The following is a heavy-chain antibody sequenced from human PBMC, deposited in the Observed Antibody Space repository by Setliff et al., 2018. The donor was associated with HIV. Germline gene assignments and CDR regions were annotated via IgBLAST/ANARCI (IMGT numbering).Heavy chain of an antibody. J-gene: IGHJ4*02. CDR1: GGSISSSSYY. Sequence: PSETLSLTCTVSGGSISSSSYYWGWIRQPPGKGLEWIGSIYYSGSTYYNPSLKSRVTISVDTSKNQFSLKVNSVTAADTAVYYCARGRGSSSSWPIDYWGQGTLVTVSS. CDR2: IYYSGST. CDR3: ARGRGSSSSWPIDY. D-gene: IGHD6-13*01. V-gene: IGHV4-39*07.